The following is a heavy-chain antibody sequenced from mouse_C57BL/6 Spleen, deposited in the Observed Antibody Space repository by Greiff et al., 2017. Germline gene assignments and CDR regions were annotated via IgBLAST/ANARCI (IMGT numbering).Heavy chain of an antibody. V-gene: IGHV14-2*01. CDR3: ARYYDGYYVRCWDY. D-gene: IGHD2-3*01. CDR2: IDPEDGET. Sequence: EVQLQQSGAELVKPGASVKLSCTASGFNITDYYMHWVKQRTEQGLEWIGRIDPEDGETKYDPKFQGKATITADTSSNTAYLQLSSLTSEDTAVYCCARYYDGYYVRCWDYWGQGTSVTVSS. CDR1: GFNITDYY. J-gene: IGHJ4*01.